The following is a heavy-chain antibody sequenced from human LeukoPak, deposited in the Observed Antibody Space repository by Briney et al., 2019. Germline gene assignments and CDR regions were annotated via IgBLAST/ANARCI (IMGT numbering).Heavy chain of an antibody. Sequence: PSETLSLTCTVSGGSISSYYWSWIRQPPGKGLEWIGYIYYSGSTNYNPSLKSRVTISVDTSKNQFSLKLSSVTAADTAVYYCARDRGLIQAHAFDIWGQGTMVTVSS. V-gene: IGHV4-59*01. CDR1: GGSISSYY. D-gene: IGHD3-10*01. J-gene: IGHJ3*02. CDR2: IYYSGST. CDR3: ARDRGLIQAHAFDI.